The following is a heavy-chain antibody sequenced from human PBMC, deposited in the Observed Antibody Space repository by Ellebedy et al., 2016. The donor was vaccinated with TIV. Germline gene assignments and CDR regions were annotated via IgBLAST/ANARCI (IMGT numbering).Heavy chain of an antibody. CDR3: AKQQWLDN. CDR1: GFTFSSYA. V-gene: IGHV3-23*01. D-gene: IGHD6-19*01. CDR2: ISGSGYYT. J-gene: IGHJ4*02. Sequence: GESLKISCAASGFTFSSYAMSWVRQAPGKGLEWVSVISGSGYYTNYADSVKGRFTISRDNSKSTLYLQMHSPRAEDKAVYYCAKQQWLDNWGQGTLVTVSS.